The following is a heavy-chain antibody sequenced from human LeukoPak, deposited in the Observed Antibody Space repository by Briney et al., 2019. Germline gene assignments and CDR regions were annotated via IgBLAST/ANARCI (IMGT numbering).Heavy chain of an antibody. Sequence: AESLRLSCAASGFTFTDYYMSWIRQAPGKGLEWVSYISSSGSTIYYADSVKGRFTISRDNAKNSLYLQMSSLRAEDTAVYYCARVRDSSGWYWFDPWGKGTLVTVSS. V-gene: IGHV3-11*01. CDR1: GFTFTDYY. CDR2: ISSSGSTI. CDR3: ARVRDSSGWYWFDP. J-gene: IGHJ5*02. D-gene: IGHD6-19*01.